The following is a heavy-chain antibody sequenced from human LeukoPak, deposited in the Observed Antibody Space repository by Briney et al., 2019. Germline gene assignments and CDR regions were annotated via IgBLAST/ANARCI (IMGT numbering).Heavy chain of an antibody. CDR3: ATARESSGYLYYFDY. J-gene: IGHJ4*02. Sequence: ASVKVSCKVSGYTLTELSIHWVRQAPGKGLEWMGGFDPEDGETIYAQKFQGRVTMTEDTSTDTAYMELSSLRSEDTAVYYCATARESSGYLYYFDYWGQGTLVTVSS. CDR1: GYTLTELS. CDR2: FDPEDGET. V-gene: IGHV1-24*01. D-gene: IGHD5-12*01.